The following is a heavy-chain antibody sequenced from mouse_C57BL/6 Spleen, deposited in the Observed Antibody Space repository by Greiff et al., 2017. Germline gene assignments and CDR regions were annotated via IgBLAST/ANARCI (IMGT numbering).Heavy chain of an antibody. V-gene: IGHV5-17*01. Sequence: EVKLMESGGGLVKPGGSLRLSCAASGFTFSDYGLHWVRQAPEKGLECVAYISSGSSTIYFADRVMGRFTISRDNAKHNLFLQMTSLRVEDTGMYYCARNWEGPDYAMDYWGQGTSVTVSS. CDR3: ARNWEGPDYAMDY. D-gene: IGHD4-1*01. CDR2: ISSGSSTI. CDR1: GFTFSDYG. J-gene: IGHJ4*01.